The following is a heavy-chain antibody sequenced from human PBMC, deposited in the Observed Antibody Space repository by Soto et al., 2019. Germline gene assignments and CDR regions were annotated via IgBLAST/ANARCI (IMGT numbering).Heavy chain of an antibody. CDR1: GGTFSSYA. CDR2: IIPILGIA. V-gene: IGHV1-69*10. CDR3: ARPSNTGSSSSYYYGMDV. D-gene: IGHD6-6*01. J-gene: IGHJ6*02. Sequence: ASVKVSCKASGGTFSSYAISWVRQAPGQGLEWMGGIIPILGIANYAQKFQGRVTITADKSTSTAYVELSSLRSEDTAVYYCARPSNTGSSSSYYYGMDVWGQGTTVTVSS.